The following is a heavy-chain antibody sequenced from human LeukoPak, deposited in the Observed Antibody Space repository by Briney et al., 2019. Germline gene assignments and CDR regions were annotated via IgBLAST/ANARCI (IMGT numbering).Heavy chain of an antibody. Sequence: PGGSLRLSCAASGFTFSSYAMSWSGKPTGKVWNWFQPFGTAGDTYYPGSVKGRFTISRENAKNSLYLQMNSLRAGDTAVYYCAREVRDILTDYYYMDVWGKGTTVTVSS. CDR2: FGTAGDT. CDR3: AREVRDILTDYYYMDV. J-gene: IGHJ6*03. CDR1: GFTFSSYA. D-gene: IGHD3-9*01. V-gene: IGHV3-13*01.